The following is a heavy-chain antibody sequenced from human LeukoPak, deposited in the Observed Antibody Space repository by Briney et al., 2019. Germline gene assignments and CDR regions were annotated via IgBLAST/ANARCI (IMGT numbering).Heavy chain of an antibody. CDR2: INHSGST. D-gene: IGHD3-22*01. Sequence: SETLSLTCTVSGGSISSSSYYWGWIRQPPGKGLEWIGEINHSGSTNYNPSLKSRVTIPVDTSKNQFSLKLSSVTAADTAVYYCARVTGYMIEDYFDYWGQGTLVTVSS. CDR1: GGSISSSSYY. V-gene: IGHV4-39*07. CDR3: ARVTGYMIEDYFDY. J-gene: IGHJ4*02.